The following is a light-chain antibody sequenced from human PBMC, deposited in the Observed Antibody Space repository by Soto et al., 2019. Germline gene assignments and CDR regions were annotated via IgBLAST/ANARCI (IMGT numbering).Light chain of an antibody. CDR1: SSDVGGYKY. CDR2: EVT. CDR3: SSYEGSNNPVV. Sequence: QSALTQPPSASGAPGQSVTISCTGTSSDVGGYKYVSWYQQHPGKAPKLMIYEVTKRPPGVPDRFSGAKSGNTASLTVSGLQAEDEADYYCSSYEGSNNPVVFGGGTQLTVL. V-gene: IGLV2-8*01. J-gene: IGLJ2*01.